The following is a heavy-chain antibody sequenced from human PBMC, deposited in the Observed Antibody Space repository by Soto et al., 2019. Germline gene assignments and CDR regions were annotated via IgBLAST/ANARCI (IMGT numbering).Heavy chain of an antibody. CDR1: GGSIKRGGYF. Sequence: LQLQEFGSGPVEPSKNPSLTCAVPGGSIKRGGYFWGLVREAPGKGPEWIGDISHSGSTYYNPALKRRVTISVDRSKNQFSLKLSSVTAADTAVYYCARVPGPWGQGTLVTVSS. V-gene: IGHV4-30-2*01. J-gene: IGHJ5*02. CDR3: ARVPGP. CDR2: ISHSGST.